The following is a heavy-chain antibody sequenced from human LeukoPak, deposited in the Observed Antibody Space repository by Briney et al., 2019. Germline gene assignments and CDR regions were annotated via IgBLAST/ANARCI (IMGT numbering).Heavy chain of an antibody. J-gene: IGHJ4*02. CDR3: ARGRLSGSSHFDS. CDR2: IYYTGSA. V-gene: IGHV4-59*11. D-gene: IGHD6-13*01. Sequence: SETLSLTCTGSGGSINSHYGNWVRQPQGKGLEGIVYIYYTGSATYNPSLSSRVTISVDTSNNQFSLKLTSVTAADTAVYYCARGRLSGSSHFDSWGQGTLVTVSS. CDR1: GGSINSHY.